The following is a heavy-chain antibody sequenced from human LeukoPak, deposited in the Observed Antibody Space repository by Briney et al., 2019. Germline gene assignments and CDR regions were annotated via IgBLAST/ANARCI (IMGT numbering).Heavy chain of an antibody. V-gene: IGHV3-9*01. Sequence: GRSLRLSCAASGFTFDDYAMHWVRQAPGKGLEWVSGISWNSGSIGYADSVKGRFTISRDNAKNSLYLQMNSLRAGDTALYYCAKDISYYDSSGCDYWGQGTLVTVSS. CDR2: ISWNSGSI. D-gene: IGHD3-22*01. CDR3: AKDISYYDSSGCDY. J-gene: IGHJ4*02. CDR1: GFTFDDYA.